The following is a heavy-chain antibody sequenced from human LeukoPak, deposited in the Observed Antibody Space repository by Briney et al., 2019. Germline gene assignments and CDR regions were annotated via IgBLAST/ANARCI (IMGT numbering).Heavy chain of an antibody. Sequence: ASVKVSCKASGYTFTGYYMHWVRQAPGQGLEWMGWINPNSGGTNYAQKFQGRVTMTRDTSNSTAYMELSRLRSDDTAVYYCARASRPTVTIDPYYFDYWGQGTLVTVSS. V-gene: IGHV1-2*02. D-gene: IGHD4-17*01. J-gene: IGHJ4*02. CDR1: GYTFTGYY. CDR2: INPNSGGT. CDR3: ARASRPTVTIDPYYFDY.